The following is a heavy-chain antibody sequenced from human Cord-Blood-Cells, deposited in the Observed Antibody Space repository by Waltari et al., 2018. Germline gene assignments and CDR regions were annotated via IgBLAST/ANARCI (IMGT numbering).Heavy chain of an antibody. Sequence: QVQLVESGGGGVQPGRSLRLSCAAPGFTSSSYGMPWVRPPPGKGPEGVAVTSYDGSKKYYADSVKGRFTISRDNSKNTLYLQMNSLRAEDTAVYYCAKVHDCSGGSCYYYYGMDVWGQGTTVTVSS. J-gene: IGHJ6*02. D-gene: IGHD2-15*01. V-gene: IGHV3-30*18. CDR2: TSYDGSKK. CDR1: GFTSSSYG. CDR3: AKVHDCSGGSCYYYYGMDV.